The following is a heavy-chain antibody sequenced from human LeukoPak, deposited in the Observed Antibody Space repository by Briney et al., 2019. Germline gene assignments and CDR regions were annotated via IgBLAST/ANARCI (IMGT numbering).Heavy chain of an antibody. J-gene: IGHJ5*02. CDR1: GFTFNIYG. D-gene: IGHD6-19*01. V-gene: IGHV3-30*02. CDR3: AKDIPKFSSGWYSGSWFDP. CDR2: IRYDGSNK. Sequence: GGSLRLSCAASGFTFNIYGMHWVRQAPGKGLEWVAFIRYDGSNKYYADSPKGRFTISRDNSKNTLYLHMNSLSTDDTVIYYCAKDIPKFSSGWYSGSWFDPWGQGTLVTVSS.